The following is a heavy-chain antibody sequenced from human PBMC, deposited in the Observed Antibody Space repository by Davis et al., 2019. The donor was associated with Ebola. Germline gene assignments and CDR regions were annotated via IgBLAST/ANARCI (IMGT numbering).Heavy chain of an antibody. CDR3: ARGWLRGPFDY. CDR1: GDSVSINSGG. CDR2: TYYTSKWNN. Sequence: PSETLSLTCAISGDSVSINSGGWNWIRQSPSRGLEWLGRTYYTSKWNNDYAVSMKSRITINADTAKNQYSMQLNSVTPEDTAVYYCARGWLRGPFDYWGQGTLVTVSS. D-gene: IGHD3-9*01. J-gene: IGHJ4*02. V-gene: IGHV6-1*01.